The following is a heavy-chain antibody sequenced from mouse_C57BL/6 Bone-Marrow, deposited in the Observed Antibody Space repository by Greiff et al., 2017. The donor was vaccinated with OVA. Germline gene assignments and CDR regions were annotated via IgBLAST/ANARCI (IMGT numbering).Heavy chain of an antibody. J-gene: IGHJ4*01. Sequence: EVKLVESGGGLVKPGGSLKLSCAASGFTFSSYAMSWVRQTPEKRLEWVATISDGGSYTYYPDNVKGRFTISRDNAKNNLYLQMSHLKSEDTAMYYCARDTDYGSSPLYAMENWGQGTSVTVSS. CDR3: ARDTDYGSSPLYAMEN. D-gene: IGHD1-1*01. CDR1: GFTFSSYA. CDR2: ISDGGSYT. V-gene: IGHV5-4*01.